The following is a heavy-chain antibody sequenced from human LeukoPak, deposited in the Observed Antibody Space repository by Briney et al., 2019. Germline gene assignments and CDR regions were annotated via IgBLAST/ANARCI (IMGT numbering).Heavy chain of an antibody. CDR2: LYSGGST. V-gene: IGHV3-66*01. Sequence: PGGSLRLSCAASGFTVSSNYMSWVRQAPGKGLEWVSVLYSGGSTYYADSVKGRFTISRDNSKNTLYLQMNSLRAEDTAVYYCARDPDSSGYYDYWGQGTLVPVSS. CDR1: GFTVSSNY. J-gene: IGHJ4*02. CDR3: ARDPDSSGYYDY. D-gene: IGHD3-22*01.